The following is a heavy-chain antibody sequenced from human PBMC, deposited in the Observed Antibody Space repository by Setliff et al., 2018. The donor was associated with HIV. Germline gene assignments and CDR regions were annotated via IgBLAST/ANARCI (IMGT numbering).Heavy chain of an antibody. V-gene: IGHV5-51*01. J-gene: IGHJ6*02. CDR1: GYSVTSYW. Sequence: GESLKISCKGSGYSVTSYWIGWVRQMPGRGLEWMGIIYPGDSDTRYSPSFQGQVTISADKSISTAYLQWSSLKASDTAMYYCARTTGQSAYYYYGMDVWGQGTTVTVSS. CDR3: ARTTGQSAYYYYGMDV. CDR2: IYPGDSDT.